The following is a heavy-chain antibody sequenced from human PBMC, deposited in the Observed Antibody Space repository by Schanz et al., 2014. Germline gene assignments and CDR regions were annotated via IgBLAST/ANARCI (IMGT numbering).Heavy chain of an antibody. J-gene: IGHJ4*02. CDR1: GFTFGGYA. V-gene: IGHV3-23*04. CDR2: ISDNGIST. Sequence: EVQLVESGGGLVQPGGSLRLSCAVSGFTFGGYALHWVRQAPGKGLEWVSGISDNGISTYYADSVKGRFTISRDNSKNTVYLQMNSLRGEDTGMYYCARGDPVAGLDYWGRGTLVTVSS. CDR3: ARGDPVAGLDY.